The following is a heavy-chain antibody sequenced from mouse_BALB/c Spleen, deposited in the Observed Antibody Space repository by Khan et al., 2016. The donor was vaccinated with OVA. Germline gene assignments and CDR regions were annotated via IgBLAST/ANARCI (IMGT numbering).Heavy chain of an antibody. V-gene: IGHV2-2*02. CDR3: ARGGLPFAY. CDR2: IWSGGST. CDR1: GFSLSNYG. Sequence: QVQLKQSGPGLVQPSQSLSITCTVSGFSLSNYGVHWVRQSPGKGLEWLGVIWSGGSTDFNAAFISRLSISKDNSKSQVFFKMNSLQTNDSAIYYCARGGLPFAYWGQGNLVTVSA. D-gene: IGHD2-13*01. J-gene: IGHJ3*01.